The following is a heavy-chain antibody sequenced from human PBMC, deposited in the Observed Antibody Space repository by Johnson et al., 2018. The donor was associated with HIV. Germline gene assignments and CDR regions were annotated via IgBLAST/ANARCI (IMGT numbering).Heavy chain of an antibody. CDR2: IRYDGSNK. CDR1: GFTVSSNY. D-gene: IGHD6-19*01. Sequence: QVQLVESGGGLVQPGGSLRLSCAASGFTVSSNYMSWVRQAPGKGLEWVAFIRYDGSNKYYADSVKGRFTISRDNSKNTLYLQMNSLRAEDTAVYYCAARIAVADDDAFDIWGQGTVVTVSS. CDR3: AARIAVADDDAFDI. V-gene: IGHV3-30*02. J-gene: IGHJ3*02.